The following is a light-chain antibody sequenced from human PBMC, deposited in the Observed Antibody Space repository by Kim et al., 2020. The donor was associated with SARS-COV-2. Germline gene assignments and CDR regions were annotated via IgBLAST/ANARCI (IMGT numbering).Light chain of an antibody. V-gene: IGLV6-57*04. CDR2: EDD. CDR3: QSYNRDNVL. Sequence: NFMLTQPHSVSESPGKTVTISCTRSSGSIDDNYVQWYQQRPGGVPTAVIYEDDQRPSGVSDRFSASIDNSSNSASLTISGLRTEDEADYYCQSYNRDNVLFGGGTKLTVL. CDR1: SGSIDDNY. J-gene: IGLJ2*01.